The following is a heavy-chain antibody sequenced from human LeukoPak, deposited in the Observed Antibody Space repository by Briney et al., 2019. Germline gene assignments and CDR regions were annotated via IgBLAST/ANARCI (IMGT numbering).Heavy chain of an antibody. J-gene: IGHJ4*02. V-gene: IGHV3-30*02. Sequence: PGGSLRLSCAASGFTFSSYGMHWVRQAPGKGLEWVAFIRYDGSNKYYADSVKGRFTISRDNSKNTLYLQMNSLRAEDTAVYYCAKDLEPTVPAAEPLIDYWGQGTLVTVSS. D-gene: IGHD2-2*01. CDR1: GFTFSSYG. CDR2: IRYDGSNK. CDR3: AKDLEPTVPAAEPLIDY.